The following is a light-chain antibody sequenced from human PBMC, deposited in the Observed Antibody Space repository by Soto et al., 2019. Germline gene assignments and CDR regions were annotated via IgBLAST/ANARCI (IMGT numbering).Light chain of an antibody. CDR1: SGSIASNY. Sequence: NFMLTQPHSVSESPGRTVTISCTRSSGSIASNYVQWYQQRPGSAPIIVIYEDNQRPSGVPDRFSGSIDSSSNSASLTISGLKTEDEADYYCQSYDSRNHVVFGGGTKVTAL. CDR2: EDN. V-gene: IGLV6-57*04. CDR3: QSYDSRNHVV. J-gene: IGLJ2*01.